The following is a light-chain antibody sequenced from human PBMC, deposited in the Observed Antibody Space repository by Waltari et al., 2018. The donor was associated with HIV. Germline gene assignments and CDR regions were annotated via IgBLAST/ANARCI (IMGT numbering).Light chain of an antibody. CDR1: SSNIGRNY. J-gene: IGLJ1*01. CDR3: AAWDDRRGV. Sequence: QSVLTQPPSASGTPGQRVIILCSGSSSNIGRNYVYWYQPPPGPAPNLPIYRTTQRPSGVPDRCSGSKSGTAAPLAISGLRSEDEADYYCAAWDDRRGVFGTWTKVTVL. V-gene: IGLV1-47*01. CDR2: RTT.